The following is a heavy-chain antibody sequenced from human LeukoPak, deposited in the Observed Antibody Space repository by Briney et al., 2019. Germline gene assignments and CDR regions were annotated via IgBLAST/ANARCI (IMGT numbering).Heavy chain of an antibody. CDR3: ARDWGSGWFSYR. Sequence: GGSLRLSCAASGFTFSSSWMSWVRQAPGKGLEWVANIKQDGSEKYYVDSVKGRFTISRDNAKNSLYLQMNSLRADDTAVYYCARDWGSGWFSYRLGQGTLVTVSS. J-gene: IGHJ5*02. CDR1: GFTFSSSW. D-gene: IGHD6-19*01. V-gene: IGHV3-7*01. CDR2: IKQDGSEK.